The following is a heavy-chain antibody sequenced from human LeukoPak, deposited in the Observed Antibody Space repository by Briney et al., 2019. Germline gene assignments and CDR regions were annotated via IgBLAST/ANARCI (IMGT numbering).Heavy chain of an antibody. Sequence: GGSLRLSCGASGFTFSSYWMSWVRQAPGKGLEWVSAISGSGGSTYYADSVKGRFTISRDNSKNTLYLQMSSLRAEDTAVYYCAKGPSSWEPTYYFDYWGQGTLVTVSS. J-gene: IGHJ4*02. D-gene: IGHD1-14*01. CDR2: ISGSGGST. CDR3: AKGPSSWEPTYYFDY. CDR1: GFTFSSYW. V-gene: IGHV3-23*01.